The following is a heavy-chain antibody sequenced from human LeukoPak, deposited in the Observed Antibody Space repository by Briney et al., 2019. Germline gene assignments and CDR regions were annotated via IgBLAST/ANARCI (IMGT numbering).Heavy chain of an antibody. J-gene: IGHJ6*03. D-gene: IGHD6-19*01. CDR1: GYTFTSYG. V-gene: IGHV1-18*01. CDR3: ARAYSSGWYDPYYYHSYYMDV. CDR2: ISAYNGNT. Sequence: ASVKVSCKASGYTFTSYGISWVRQAPGQGLEWMGWISAYNGNTNYAQKLQGRVTMTTDTSTSTAYMELRSLRSDDTAVYYCARAYSSGWYDPYYYHSYYMDVWGKGTTVTISS.